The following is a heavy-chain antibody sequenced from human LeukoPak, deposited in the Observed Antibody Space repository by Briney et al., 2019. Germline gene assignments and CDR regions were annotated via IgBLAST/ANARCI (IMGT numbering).Heavy chain of an antibody. D-gene: IGHD2-15*01. CDR1: GGSISSYY. J-gene: IGHJ5*02. CDR3: ARVNVVVVAATVNSWFDP. Sequence: SETLSLTCTVSGGSISSYYWSWIRQPPGKGLEWIGYIYYSGSTNYNPSLKSRVTISVDTSKNQFSLKLSSVTAADTAVYYCARVNVVVVAATVNSWFDPWGQGTLVTVSS. CDR2: IYYSGST. V-gene: IGHV4-59*01.